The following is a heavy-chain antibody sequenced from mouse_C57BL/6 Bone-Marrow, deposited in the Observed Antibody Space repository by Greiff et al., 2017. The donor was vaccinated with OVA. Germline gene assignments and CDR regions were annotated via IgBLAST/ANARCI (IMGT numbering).Heavy chain of an antibody. CDR3: AREGVTYYFDY. CDR2: IDPSDSYT. Sequence: QVQLQQPGAELVKPGASVKLSCKASGYTFTSYWMQWVTQRPGQGLEWIGEIDPSDSYTNYNQKFKGKATLTVDTSSSTAYMQLSSLTSEDSAVYYCAREGVTYYFDYWGQGTTLTVSS. CDR1: GYTFTSYW. D-gene: IGHD2-3*01. V-gene: IGHV1-50*01. J-gene: IGHJ2*01.